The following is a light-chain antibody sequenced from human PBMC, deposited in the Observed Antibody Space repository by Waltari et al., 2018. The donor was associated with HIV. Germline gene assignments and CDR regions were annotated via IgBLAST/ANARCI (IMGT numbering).Light chain of an antibody. J-gene: IGLJ2*01. Sequence: SALTQPRSVSGSLGQSVTISCTGTSGDVDAHPSVSWYRQHPGKAPKLMIYDVTKRPSGVPDRFSGSILGNKAALTIRGAQADDESDYYCVLNLGRGVVVFGGGTKLTVL. CDR1: SGDVDAHPS. CDR2: DVT. V-gene: IGLV2-11*01. CDR3: VLNLGRGVVV.